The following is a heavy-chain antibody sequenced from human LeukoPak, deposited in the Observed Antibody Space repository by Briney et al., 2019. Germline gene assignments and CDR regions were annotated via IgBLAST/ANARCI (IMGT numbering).Heavy chain of an antibody. CDR3: ARAAIAVAGDYHYHYMDV. V-gene: IGHV1-2*02. Sequence: ASVKVSCKASGYTFSGHYMHWVRQAPGQGLEWMGLISPNGADTDYAQRFQGRVTMTRDTSISTAYMELSRLRSDDTAVYYCARAAIAVAGDYHYHYMDVWGKGTTITVSS. CDR2: ISPNGADT. CDR1: GYTFSGHY. J-gene: IGHJ6*03. D-gene: IGHD6-19*01.